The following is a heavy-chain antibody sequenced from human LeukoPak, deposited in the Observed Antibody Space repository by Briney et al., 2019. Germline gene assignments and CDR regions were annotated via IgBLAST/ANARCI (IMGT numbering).Heavy chain of an antibody. V-gene: IGHV3-74*01. Sequence: PGGSLRLSCAASGFTFNYFWMHWVRQVPRKGLVWVSGINNDGTATYYADSVKGRFTISRDNAKNTVYLQMNGLRAEDRTVYYCATVSEYWGQGTLVTVSS. J-gene: IGHJ4*02. CDR1: GFTFNYFW. CDR3: ATVSEY. CDR2: INNDGTAT.